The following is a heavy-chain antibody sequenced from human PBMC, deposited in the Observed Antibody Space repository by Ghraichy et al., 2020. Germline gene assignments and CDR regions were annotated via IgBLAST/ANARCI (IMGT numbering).Heavy chain of an antibody. D-gene: IGHD2-2*02. CDR3: ARDRQLLYGPRGKTRFDP. CDR2: MNPNSGNT. V-gene: IGHV1-8*01. J-gene: IGHJ5*02. CDR1: GYTFTSYD. Sequence: ASVKVSCKASGYTFTSYDINWVRQATGQGLEWMGWMNPNSGNTGYAQKFQGRVTMTRNTSISTAYMELSSLRSEDTAVYYCARDRQLLYGPRGKTRFDPWGQGTLVTVSS.